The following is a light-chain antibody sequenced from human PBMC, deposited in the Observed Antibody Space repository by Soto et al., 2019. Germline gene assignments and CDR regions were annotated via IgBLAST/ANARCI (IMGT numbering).Light chain of an antibody. J-gene: IGLJ2*01. CDR1: SGHSSYA. CDR2: LNSDGSH. V-gene: IGLV4-69*01. CDR3: QTWGTGIRV. Sequence: QLVLTQSPSASASLGASVKLTCTLSSGHSSYAIAWHQQQPEKAPRYLMKLNSDGSHSKGDGTPDRFSGSSSGAERYLTISSLQSEDEADYYCQTWGTGIRVFGGGTKLTVL.